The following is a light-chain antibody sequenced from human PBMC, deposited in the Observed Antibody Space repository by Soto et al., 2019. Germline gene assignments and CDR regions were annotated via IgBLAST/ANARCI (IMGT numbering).Light chain of an antibody. V-gene: IGKV3-20*01. Sequence: IVLTQSPGFLSLSPGDRATLSCRASQSVDSSFFAWYQQKPGQAPRLLIYGASKRATGIPDRFSGSGSGTDFTLTISRLEPEDFAVYYCQQYVSSVTFGQGTKVEIK. CDR3: QQYVSSVT. CDR1: QSVDSSF. J-gene: IGKJ1*01. CDR2: GAS.